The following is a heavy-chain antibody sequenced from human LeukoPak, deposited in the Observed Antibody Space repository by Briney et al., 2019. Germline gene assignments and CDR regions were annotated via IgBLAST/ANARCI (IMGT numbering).Heavy chain of an antibody. J-gene: IGHJ4*02. CDR1: GFTFSSYS. V-gene: IGHV3-21*01. CDR2: ISSSSSYI. D-gene: IGHD2-15*01. CDR3: XXXXXELLTPNFDY. Sequence: GGSLRLSCAASGFTFSSYSMNWVRQAPGKGLEWVSSISSSSSYIYYADSVKGRFTISRDNAKSSLYLQMNSLRAEDTAVYYCXXXXXELLTPNFDYWGQGTLVTVSS.